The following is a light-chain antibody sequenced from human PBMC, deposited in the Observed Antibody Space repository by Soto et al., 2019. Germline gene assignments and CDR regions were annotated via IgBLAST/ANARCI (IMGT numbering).Light chain of an antibody. J-gene: IGLJ1*01. CDR2: DVS. CDR3: CSYAGSYYV. Sequence: QSVLTQPRSVSVSPGQSVTISCTGTSSDVGGYNYVSWYQQHPGKAPKLMIYDVSKRPSGVPDRFSGSKSGNTASLTISGLQAEDEADYYCCSYAGSYYVFGTGTKLTVL. V-gene: IGLV2-11*01. CDR1: SSDVGGYNY.